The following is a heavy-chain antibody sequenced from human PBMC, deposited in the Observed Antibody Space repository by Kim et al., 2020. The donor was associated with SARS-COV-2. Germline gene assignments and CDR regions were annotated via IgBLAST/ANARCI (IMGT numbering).Heavy chain of an antibody. Sequence: GGSLRLSCVVSGFNFTDYSMNWVRQAPGKGLEWVSSISSGTSYTYYSDSLKGRFTISRDNAKSSLFLQMNSLTAEDTAVYYCARTNPPLVDCRGDCSTDVGWWGQGTRVSVSS. CDR3: ARTNPPLVDCRGDCSTDVGW. V-gene: IGHV3-21*01. J-gene: IGHJ4*02. CDR2: ISSGTSYT. D-gene: IGHD2-21*02. CDR1: GFNFTDYS.